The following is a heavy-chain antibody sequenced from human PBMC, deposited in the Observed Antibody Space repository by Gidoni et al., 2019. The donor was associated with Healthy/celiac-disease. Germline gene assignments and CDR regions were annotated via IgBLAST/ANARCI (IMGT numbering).Heavy chain of an antibody. D-gene: IGHD3-22*01. V-gene: IGHV4-39*01. CDR3: ARHSGEHQENYYDSSGYYLGDY. Sequence: QLQLQESGPGLVKPSETLSLTCTVSGGSISSSSYYWGWSRQPPGKGLEWMGSIYYSGSTYYNPSLKRRVTISVDTSKTQFSLKLSSVTAADTAVYYCARHSGEHQENYYDSSGYYLGDYWGQGTLVTVSS. J-gene: IGHJ4*02. CDR2: IYYSGST. CDR1: GGSISSSSYY.